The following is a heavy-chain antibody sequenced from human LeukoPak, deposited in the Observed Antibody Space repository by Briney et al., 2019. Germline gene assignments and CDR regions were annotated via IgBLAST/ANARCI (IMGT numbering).Heavy chain of an antibody. CDR1: GFNFSSHW. CDR2: INTDGTST. Sequence: GGSLRLSCAASGFNFSSHWMHWVRQVPGKGLVWVSRINTDGTSTNYADSVKGRFTISRDNAKNTLYLQIYSLTADDTAVYYFARTADSSGYLDYWGQGTLVTVSS. D-gene: IGHD3-22*01. CDR3: ARTADSSGYLDY. V-gene: IGHV3-74*01. J-gene: IGHJ4*02.